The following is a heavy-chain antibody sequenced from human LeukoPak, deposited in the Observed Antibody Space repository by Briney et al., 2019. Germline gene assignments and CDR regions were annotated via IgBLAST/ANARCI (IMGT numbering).Heavy chain of an antibody. Sequence: AGSLRLSCAASGFTFSSFWMRWVRQAPGKGPEWVANIKQEGREKYYVGSGKGRFTISRDDARNSLYLQMNSQSAEDTAVYFCARGFELDYWGQGTLVTVSS. CDR3: ARGFELDY. J-gene: IGHJ4*02. CDR1: GFTFSSFW. V-gene: IGHV3-7*01. CDR2: IKQEGREK.